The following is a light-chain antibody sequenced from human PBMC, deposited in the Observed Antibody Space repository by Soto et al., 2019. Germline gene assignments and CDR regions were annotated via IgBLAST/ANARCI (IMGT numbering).Light chain of an antibody. CDR1: SSNIGSYYD. J-gene: IGLJ2*01. CDR2: GDN. Sequence: QPVLTQPPSVAGAPGQRVTIPCTGSSSNIGSYYDVHWYQQLPGTVPKLLIYGDNNRPSGVPDRFSGSKSGTSASLAITGLQAEDEADYYCQSYDSSLSHVVFGGGTKLTVL. CDR3: QSYDSSLSHVV. V-gene: IGLV1-40*01.